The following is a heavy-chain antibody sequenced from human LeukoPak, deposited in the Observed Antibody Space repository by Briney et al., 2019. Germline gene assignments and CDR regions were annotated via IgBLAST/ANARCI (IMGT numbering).Heavy chain of an antibody. CDR1: GFTFSSYA. CDR3: ARDNGDYVPFDY. D-gene: IGHD4-17*01. V-gene: IGHV3-30-3*01. J-gene: IGHJ4*02. CDR2: ISYDGSNK. Sequence: PGGSLRLSCAASGFTFSSYAMHWVRQAPGKGLEWVAVISYDGSNKYYADSVKGRFTISRDNSKNTLYLQMNSLRAEDTAVYYCARDNGDYVPFDYWGQGTLVTVSS.